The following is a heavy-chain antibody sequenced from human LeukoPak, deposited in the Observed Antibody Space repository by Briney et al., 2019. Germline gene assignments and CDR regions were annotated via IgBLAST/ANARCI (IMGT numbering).Heavy chain of an antibody. CDR1: GYTFISYG. CDR2: ISSHNGYT. D-gene: IGHD6-19*01. CDR3: ARRRAVAGVNWFDP. V-gene: IGHV1-18*01. Sequence: ASVKVSCKASGYTFISYGMSWVRQAPGQGLEWMGWISSHNGYTKYAQKFQGRVTMTTDTSMSTAYMELGSLRSDDTAVYYCARRRAVAGVNWFDPWGQGTLVTVSS. J-gene: IGHJ5*02.